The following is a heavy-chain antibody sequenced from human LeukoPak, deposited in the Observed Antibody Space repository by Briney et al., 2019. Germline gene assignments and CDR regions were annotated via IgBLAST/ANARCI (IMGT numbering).Heavy chain of an antibody. CDR1: GFTVSSNY. D-gene: IGHD4-23*01. CDR3: ARAFGTTGVYAFDI. V-gene: IGHV3-53*01. CDR2: IYSGGST. J-gene: IGHJ3*02. Sequence: PGGSLRLSCADSGFTVSSNYMSWVRQAPGKRLEWVSVIYSGGSTHYADSVKGRFTISRDDSKNTLYLQMNSLRAEDTAVYYCARAFGTTGVYAFDIWGQGTMLTVSS.